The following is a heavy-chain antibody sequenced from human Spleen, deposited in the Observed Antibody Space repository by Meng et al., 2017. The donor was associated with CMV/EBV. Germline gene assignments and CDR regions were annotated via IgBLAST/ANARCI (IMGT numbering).Heavy chain of an antibody. V-gene: IGHV3-23*03. D-gene: IGHD2-2*01. Sequence: GESLKISCAASGFTFSRYAMTWVRQAPGKGLEWVSTVYSGGGTTYYADSVKGRFAISRDNSKSTLYLQMNGLRAEDTAVYYCAKPTPYCSSTACWFDYWGQGTLVTVSS. CDR2: VYSGGGTT. CDR3: AKPTPYCSSTACWFDY. J-gene: IGHJ5*01. CDR1: GFTFSRYA.